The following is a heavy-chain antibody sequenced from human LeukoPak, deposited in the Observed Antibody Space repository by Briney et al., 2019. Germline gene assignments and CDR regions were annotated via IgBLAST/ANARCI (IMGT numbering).Heavy chain of an antibody. CDR3: AKGRQDTAMVFDY. J-gene: IGHJ4*02. CDR1: GFTFSNAW. D-gene: IGHD5-18*01. Sequence: GGSLRLSCAASGFTFSNAWMSWVRQAPGKGLEWVGRIKSKTDGGTTDYAAPVKGRFTISRDDSKNTLYLQMNSLRAEDTAVYYCAKGRQDTAMVFDYWGQGTLVTVSS. V-gene: IGHV3-15*01. CDR2: IKSKTDGGTT.